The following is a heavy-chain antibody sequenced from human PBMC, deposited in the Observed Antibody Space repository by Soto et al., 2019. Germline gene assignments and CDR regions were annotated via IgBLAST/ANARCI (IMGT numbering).Heavy chain of an antibody. CDR1: GGSISSYY. V-gene: IGHV4-59*01. J-gene: IGHJ3*02. D-gene: IGHD5-12*01. CDR2: IYYSGST. CDR3: ARDLVFPRRGYSGYEYAFDI. Sequence: SATLSLTCTVSGGSISSYYWSWIRQPPGKGLEWIGYIYYSGSTNYNPSLKSRVTISVDTSKNQFSLKLSSVTAADTAVYYCARDLVFPRRGYSGYEYAFDIWGQGTMVTVSS.